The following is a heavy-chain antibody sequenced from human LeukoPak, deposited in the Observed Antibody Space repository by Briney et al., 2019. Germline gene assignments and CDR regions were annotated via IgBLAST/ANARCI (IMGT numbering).Heavy chain of an antibody. D-gene: IGHD2-2*01. CDR3: ARGPPDCSSTSCYFYDY. CDR1: GGTFSSYA. CDR2: IIPIFGTA. J-gene: IGHJ4*02. V-gene: IGHV1-69*01. Sequence: VASVEVSCKASGGTFSSYAISWVRQAPGQGLEWMGGIIPIFGTANYAQKFQGRVTITADESTSTAYMELSSLRSEDTAVYYCARGPPDCSSTSCYFYDYWGQGTLVTVSS.